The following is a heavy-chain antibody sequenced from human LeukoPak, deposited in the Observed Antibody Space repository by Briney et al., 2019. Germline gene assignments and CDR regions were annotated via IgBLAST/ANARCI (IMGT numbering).Heavy chain of an antibody. V-gene: IGHV3-30*02. CDR1: GFTFSGYG. J-gene: IGHJ3*02. Sequence: GGSLRLSRAASGFTFSGYGMHWVRQAPGKGLEWVAFIRYDGSNKYYADSVKGRFTISRDNSKNTLYMQMNSLISEDTAVNYCARKFAMVRGGRPAQLGGGYAFDIWGQGTMVTVSS. CDR3: ARKFAMVRGGRPAQLGGGYAFDI. CDR2: IRYDGSNK. D-gene: IGHD3-10*01.